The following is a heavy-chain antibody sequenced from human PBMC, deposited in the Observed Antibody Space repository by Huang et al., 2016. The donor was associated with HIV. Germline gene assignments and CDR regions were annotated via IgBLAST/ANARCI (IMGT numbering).Heavy chain of an antibody. D-gene: IGHD3-9*01. Sequence: EVQLVESGGGLAQPGGSLRLSCAASGFTFSSYIMNWVRQAPGKGLEWVSYISGSSSTEYCAGSVKGRFTISRDRAKNSLYLQMNGLRADDTAVYYCARGPYYDILTGDDAFDIWGQGTMVTVSS. CDR3: ARGPYYDILTGDDAFDI. CDR2: ISGSSSTE. CDR1: GFTFSSYI. J-gene: IGHJ3*02. V-gene: IGHV3-48*01.